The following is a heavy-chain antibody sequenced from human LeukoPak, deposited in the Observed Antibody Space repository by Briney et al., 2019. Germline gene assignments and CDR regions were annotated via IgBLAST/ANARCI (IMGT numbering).Heavy chain of an antibody. CDR2: ICLGDSDA. Sequence: GESLKISCKNSGYSFTSDCIGWVRPMPGKGLEWMGIICLGDSDARYSPSFQGQVTISADKSISTAYLQWSSLKASDTAMYYCARLLTTTGHYSFDYWGQGTLVTVSS. J-gene: IGHJ4*02. V-gene: IGHV5-51*01. CDR3: ARLLTTTGHYSFDY. CDR1: GYSFTSDC. D-gene: IGHD3-9*01.